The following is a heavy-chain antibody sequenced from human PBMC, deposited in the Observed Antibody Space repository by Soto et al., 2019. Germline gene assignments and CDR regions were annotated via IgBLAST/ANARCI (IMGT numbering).Heavy chain of an antibody. CDR3: TRLHFIVEPGINY. CDR2: IWHDGSDK. Sequence: PGGSLRLSCVASGFTFSSYGMHWVRQAPGKGLEWVAIIWHDGSDKYYGDSVKGRFTISRDNSKNTLYLQMNTLRAEDTAVYYCTRLHFIVEPGINYWGQGTLVTVSS. V-gene: IGHV3-33*01. D-gene: IGHD6-13*01. J-gene: IGHJ4*02. CDR1: GFTFSSYG.